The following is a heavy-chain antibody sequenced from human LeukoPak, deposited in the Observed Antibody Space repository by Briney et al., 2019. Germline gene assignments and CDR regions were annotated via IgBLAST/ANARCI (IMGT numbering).Heavy chain of an antibody. CDR2: INPNSGGT. CDR1: GYTFTGYY. D-gene: IGHD6-6*01. J-gene: IGHJ4*02. V-gene: IGHV1-2*02. CDR3: ARGYSSSSRGFDY. Sequence: GASVKVSCKASGYTFTGYYMHWVRQAPGQGLEWMGWINPNSGGTNYAQKFQGRVTMTRDTSISTAYMELSRLRSDDTAVYYCARGYSSSSRGFDYWGQGTLVTVSS.